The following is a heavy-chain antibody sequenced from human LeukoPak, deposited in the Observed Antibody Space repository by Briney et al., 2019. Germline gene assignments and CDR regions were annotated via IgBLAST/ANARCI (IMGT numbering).Heavy chain of an antibody. CDR1: GFTFSSYW. J-gene: IGHJ4*02. CDR3: AIFGDTYYYDSSGVHY. Sequence: PGGSLRLSCAASGFTFSSYWMHWVRQAPGKGLEWVAVISSDGSNENYADSVKGRFTISRDNSKNTLYLQMNSLRAEDTAVYYCAIFGDTYYYDSSGVHYWGQGTLVTVSS. CDR2: ISSDGSNE. D-gene: IGHD3-22*01. V-gene: IGHV3-30*03.